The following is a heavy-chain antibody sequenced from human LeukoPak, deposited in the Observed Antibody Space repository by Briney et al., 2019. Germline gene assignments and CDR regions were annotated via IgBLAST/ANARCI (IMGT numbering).Heavy chain of an antibody. CDR2: INPNSGGT. V-gene: IGHV1-2*02. J-gene: IGHJ2*01. CDR1: GYTFTGYY. Sequence: ASVKVSCKASGYTFTGYYMHWVRQAPGQGVEWVGWINPNSGGTNYAQKFQGRVTITRDTAISTAYMDLSSLRSDDTAVYYCARVPAYYYDSSGHYWYFDLWGRGTRVTVSS. CDR3: ARVPAYYYDSSGHYWYFDL. D-gene: IGHD3-22*01.